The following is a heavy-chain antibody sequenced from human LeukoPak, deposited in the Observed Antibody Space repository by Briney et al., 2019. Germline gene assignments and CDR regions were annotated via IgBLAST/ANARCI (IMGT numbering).Heavy chain of an antibody. J-gene: IGHJ4*02. CDR1: GGSISSGDYY. CDR3: ASLQNGGYSNYAIGY. Sequence: SETLSLTCTVSGGSISSGDYYWSWIRQPPGKGLEWIGYIYYSGSTYYNPSLKSRVTISVDTSKHQFSLKLSSVTAADTAVYYCASLQNGGYSNYAIGYWGQGTLVTVSS. V-gene: IGHV4-30-4*08. CDR2: IYYSGST. D-gene: IGHD4-11*01.